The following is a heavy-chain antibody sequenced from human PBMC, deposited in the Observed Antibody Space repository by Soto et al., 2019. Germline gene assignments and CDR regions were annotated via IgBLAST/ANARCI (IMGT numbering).Heavy chain of an antibody. CDR3: ARGGITMVRGVIIKVLSWFDP. J-gene: IGHJ5*02. V-gene: IGHV1-69*06. CDR1: GGTFSSYA. CDR2: IIPIFGTA. Sequence: QVQLVQSGAEVKKPGSSVKVSCKASGGTFSSYAISWVRQAPGQGLEWMGGIIPIFGTANYAQKLQGRVTITGDKSTSTAYMELSSLRSEDTAVYYCARGGITMVRGVIIKVLSWFDPWGQGPLVTVSS. D-gene: IGHD3-10*01.